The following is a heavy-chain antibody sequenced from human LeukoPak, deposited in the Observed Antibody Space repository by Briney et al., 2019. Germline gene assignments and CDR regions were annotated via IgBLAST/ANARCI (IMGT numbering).Heavy chain of an antibody. CDR2: IYHSGST. J-gene: IGHJ5*02. CDR3: ARDNGDYANWFDP. V-gene: IGHV4-38-2*02. CDR1: GGSISSYY. D-gene: IGHD4-17*01. Sequence: SETLSLTCTVSGGSISSYYWGWIRQPPGKGLEWIGSIYHSGSTYYNPSLKSRVTISVDTSKNQFSLKLSSVTAADTAVYYCARDNGDYANWFDPWGQGTLVTVSS.